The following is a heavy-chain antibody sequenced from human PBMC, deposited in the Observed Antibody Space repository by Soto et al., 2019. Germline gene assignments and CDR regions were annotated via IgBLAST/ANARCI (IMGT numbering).Heavy chain of an antibody. J-gene: IGHJ5*02. Sequence: GGSLRLYCAASGFSFSSYWMPWVRQAPGKGLEYVAVVSSNGGGTYYANSVKGRFTISRDNSNNTLYLQMGSLRAEDMAVYYCARTGVPAAHNWFDPWGQGTLVTVSS. CDR3: ARTGVPAAHNWFDP. D-gene: IGHD2-2*01. CDR1: GFSFSSYW. V-gene: IGHV3-64*01. CDR2: VSSNGGGT.